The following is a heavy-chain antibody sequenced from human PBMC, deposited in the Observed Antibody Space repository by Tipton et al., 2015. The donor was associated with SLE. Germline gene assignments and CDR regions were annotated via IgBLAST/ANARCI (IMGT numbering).Heavy chain of an antibody. CDR3: AGLQQLVGFDP. CDR1: GGSISSSSYY. D-gene: IGHD6-13*01. V-gene: IGHV4-39*07. Sequence: TLSLTCTVAGGSISSSSYYWGWICQPPGKGLEWIGSIYYSGSTNYNPSLKSRVTISVDTSKNQFSLKLSSVSAADTAVYYCAGLQQLVGFDPWGQGTLVTVSS. J-gene: IGHJ5*02. CDR2: IYYSGST.